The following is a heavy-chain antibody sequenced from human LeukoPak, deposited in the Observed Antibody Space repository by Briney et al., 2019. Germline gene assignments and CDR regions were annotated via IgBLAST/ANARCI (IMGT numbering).Heavy chain of an antibody. CDR2: ISSSSSYI. J-gene: IGHJ4*02. Sequence: GGSLKLSCEASGFPFSGSALDWVRQAPGKGLEWVSSISSSSSYIYYADSVKGRFTISRDNAKNSLYLQMNSLRAEDTAVYYCARESMGRGQGTLVTVSS. CDR1: GFPFSGSA. D-gene: IGHD7-27*01. CDR3: ARESMG. V-gene: IGHV3-21*01.